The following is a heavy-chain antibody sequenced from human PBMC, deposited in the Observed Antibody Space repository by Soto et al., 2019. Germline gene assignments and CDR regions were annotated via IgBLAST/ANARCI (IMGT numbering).Heavy chain of an antibody. J-gene: IGHJ2*01. CDR1: GGSISSGGYY. CDR3: ARRLWFGESRNWYFDL. V-gene: IGHV4-31*03. Sequence: SETLSLTCTVSGGSISSGGYYWSWIRQHPGKGLEWIGYIYYSGGTNYNPSLKSRVTISIDTSKNQFSLKLTSVTAADTAVYYCARRLWFGESRNWYFDLWGRGTLVTVSS. CDR2: IYYSGGT. D-gene: IGHD3-10*01.